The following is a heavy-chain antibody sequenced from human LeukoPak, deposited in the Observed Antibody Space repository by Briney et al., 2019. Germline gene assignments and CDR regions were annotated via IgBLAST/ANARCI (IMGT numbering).Heavy chain of an antibody. CDR3: ARGVVVVPAAIRSNWFDP. V-gene: IGHV4-4*07. Sequence: SETLSLTCTVSGGSISSYYWSWIRQPAGKGLEWIGRIYTSGSTNYNPSLKSRVTMSVDTSKNQFSLKLSSGTAADTAVYYCARGVVVVPAAIRSNWFDPWGQGTLVTVSS. J-gene: IGHJ5*02. CDR2: IYTSGST. D-gene: IGHD2-2*02. CDR1: GGSISSYY.